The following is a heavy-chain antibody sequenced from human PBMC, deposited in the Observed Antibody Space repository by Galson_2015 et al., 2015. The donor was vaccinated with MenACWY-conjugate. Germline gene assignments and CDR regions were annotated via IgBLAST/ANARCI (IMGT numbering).Heavy chain of an antibody. CDR3: AAEYYYDSSGYFPLDY. J-gene: IGHJ4*02. Sequence: QAPGQGLEWMGGIIPIFGTANYAQKFQGRVTITADESTSTAYMELSSLRSEDTAVYYCAAEYYYDSSGYFPLDYWGQGTLVTVSS. D-gene: IGHD3-22*01. V-gene: IGHV1-69*01. CDR2: IIPIFGTA.